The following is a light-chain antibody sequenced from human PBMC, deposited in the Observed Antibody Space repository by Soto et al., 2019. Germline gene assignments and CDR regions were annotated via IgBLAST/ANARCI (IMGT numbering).Light chain of an antibody. Sequence: AIQLTQSPSSLSASVGDRVTITCRASQGISNALAWYQQKPGRPPKLLIYDASTLQSGVSPSFRGSGSGTDFALTISSLRPEDFTSYYCQHFSTYPLSFGGGTKVEI. J-gene: IGKJ4*01. CDR1: QGISNA. V-gene: IGKV1-13*02. CDR2: DAS. CDR3: QHFSTYPLS.